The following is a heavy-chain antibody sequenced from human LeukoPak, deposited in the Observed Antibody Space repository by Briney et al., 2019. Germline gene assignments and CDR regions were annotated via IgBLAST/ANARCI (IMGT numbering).Heavy chain of an antibody. CDR2: ISSSSSYI. V-gene: IGHV3-21*01. Sequence: GGSLRPSCAASGFTFNAFGMNWVRQAPGKGLEWVSSISSSSSYIYYADSVKGRFTISRDNAKNSLYLQMNSLRAEDTAVYYCARNSVTTLFDYWGQGTLVTVSS. CDR1: GFTFNAFG. J-gene: IGHJ4*02. CDR3: ARNSVTTLFDY. D-gene: IGHD4-11*01.